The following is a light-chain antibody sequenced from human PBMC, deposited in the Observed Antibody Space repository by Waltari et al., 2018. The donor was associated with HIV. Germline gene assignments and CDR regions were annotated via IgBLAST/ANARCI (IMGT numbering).Light chain of an antibody. J-gene: IGLJ3*02. V-gene: IGLV2-14*03. CDR2: DVD. CDR3: SSYASSFTLL. CDR1: SSDIGGFHY. Sequence: QSALTQPASVSGSPGQSITISCTGTSSDIGGFHYVSCYQQHPDKVPKLIIFDVDIRPSGISNRFSGSKSGNTASLTISGLQAEGEADYYCSSYASSFTLLFGGGTKLTVL.